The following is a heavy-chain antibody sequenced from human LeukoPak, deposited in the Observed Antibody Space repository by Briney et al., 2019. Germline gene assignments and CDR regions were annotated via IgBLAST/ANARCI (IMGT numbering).Heavy chain of an antibody. CDR2: IYSGGST. CDR1: GFTVSSNY. J-gene: IGHJ4*02. D-gene: IGHD5-18*01. CDR3: ASTPAGGYSYGYGY. Sequence: PGGSLRLSCAASGFTVSSNYMSWVRQAPGKGLEWVSVIYSGGSTYYAGSVKGRFTISRDNSKNTLYLQMNSLRAEDAAVYYCASTPAGGYSYGYGYWGQGTLVTVSS. V-gene: IGHV3-53*01.